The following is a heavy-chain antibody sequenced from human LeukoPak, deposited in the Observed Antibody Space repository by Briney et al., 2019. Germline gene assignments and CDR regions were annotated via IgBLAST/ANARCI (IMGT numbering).Heavy chain of an antibody. V-gene: IGHV4-30-2*01. CDR3: ATTTVVPYRAFDI. CDR1: GGSISSGGYS. Sequence: SETLSLTCAVSGGSISSGGYSWSWIRQPPGKGLEWIGYIYHSGSTYYNPSLKSRVTISVDRSKNQFSLKLSSVTAADTAVYYCATTTVVPYRAFDIWGQGTMVTVSS. D-gene: IGHD4-23*01. CDR2: IYHSGST. J-gene: IGHJ3*02.